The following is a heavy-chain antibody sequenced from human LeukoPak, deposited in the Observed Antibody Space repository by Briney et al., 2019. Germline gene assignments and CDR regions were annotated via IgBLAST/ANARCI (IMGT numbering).Heavy chain of an antibody. CDR2: ISSSSSYI. Sequence: GGSLRLSRAASGFTFSSYSMNWVRQAPGKGLEWVSSISSSSSYIYYADSVKGRFTISRDNAKNSLYLQMNSLRAEDTAVYYCARDVYYDSSGYYHWGQGTLVTVSS. CDR3: ARDVYYDSSGYYH. J-gene: IGHJ4*02. CDR1: GFTFSSYS. V-gene: IGHV3-21*01. D-gene: IGHD3-22*01.